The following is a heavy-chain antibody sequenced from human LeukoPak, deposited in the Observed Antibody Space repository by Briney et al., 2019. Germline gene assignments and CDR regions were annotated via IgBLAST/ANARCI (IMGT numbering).Heavy chain of an antibody. CDR3: ARDRGSYDY. J-gene: IGHJ4*02. CDR2: ISSSSSTI. CDR1: GFTFSSYS. V-gene: IGHV3-48*02. D-gene: IGHD2-15*01. Sequence: GGSLRLSCAASGFTFSSYSMNWVRQAPGKGLEWVSYISSSSSTIYYADSVKGRFTISRDNAKNSQYLQMNSLRDEDTAVYYCARDRGSYDYWGQGTLVTVSS.